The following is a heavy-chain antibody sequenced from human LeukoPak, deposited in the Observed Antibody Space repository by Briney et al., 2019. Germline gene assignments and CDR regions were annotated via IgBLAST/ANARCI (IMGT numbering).Heavy chain of an antibody. J-gene: IGHJ4*02. CDR1: GFTFSSSA. CDR3: VKEASKTFGIYTADY. D-gene: IGHD3-16*01. V-gene: IGHV3-23*01. CDR2: IPASGPKT. Sequence: GGSLRLSCAASGFTFSSSAMGWVRRAPQKGLEWVSAIPASGPKTYYTGSVRGRFTISRDNSKNTVYLQMQSLRAEDTDVYYCVKEASKTFGIYTADYWGQGTLVTVSS.